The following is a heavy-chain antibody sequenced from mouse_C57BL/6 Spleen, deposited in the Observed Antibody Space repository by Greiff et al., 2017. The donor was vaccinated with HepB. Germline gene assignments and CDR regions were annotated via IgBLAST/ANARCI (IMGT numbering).Heavy chain of an antibody. J-gene: IGHJ2*01. CDR1: GFTFSDYG. D-gene: IGHD2-3*01. Sequence: EVQLVESGGGLVKPGGSLKLSCAASGFTFSDYGMHWVRQAPEKGLEWVAYISSGSSTIYYADTVKGRFTISRDNATKTLFLQMTSLRSEDTAMYYCATDGYYNFDYWGQGTTLTVSS. V-gene: IGHV5-17*01. CDR2: ISSGSSTI. CDR3: ATDGYYNFDY.